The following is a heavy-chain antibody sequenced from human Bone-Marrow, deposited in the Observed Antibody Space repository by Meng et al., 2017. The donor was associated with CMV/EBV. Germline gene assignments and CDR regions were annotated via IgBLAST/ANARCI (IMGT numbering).Heavy chain of an antibody. CDR1: GYTFTGYY. Sequence: ASVKVSCKASGYTFTGYYMHWVRQAPGQGLEWMGWINPNSGGTNYAQKFQGRVTMTRDTSINTAYMELSKLRSDDPAVYYCARGGDDCSSTTCYYYWGQGTLVTVSS. V-gene: IGHV1-2*02. D-gene: IGHD2-2*01. J-gene: IGHJ4*02. CDR2: INPNSGGT. CDR3: ARGGDDCSSTTCYYY.